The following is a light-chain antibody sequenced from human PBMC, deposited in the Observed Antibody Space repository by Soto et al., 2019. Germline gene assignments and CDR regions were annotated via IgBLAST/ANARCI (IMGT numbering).Light chain of an antibody. CDR3: QQYYSSPRT. V-gene: IGKV4-1*01. Sequence: DIVMTQSPDSLAVSLGERATINCKSSQSVLYSSNNKNNLAWYQQKPGQPPKLLIYWASSRHSGVPDRFSGSGSGTDFTLTISSLQAEDVAVYYCQQYYSSPRTFGQGTKVEIK. J-gene: IGKJ1*01. CDR2: WAS. CDR1: QSVLYSSNNKNN.